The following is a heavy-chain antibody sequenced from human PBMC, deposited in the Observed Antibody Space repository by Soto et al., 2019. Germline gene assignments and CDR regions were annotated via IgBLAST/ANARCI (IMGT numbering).Heavy chain of an antibody. Sequence: QVQLQESGPGLVKPSETLSLTCTVSGGSVSSGGYYWSWIRQPPGKALEWIGYIYSIGTTNYNPSLKRRVTMSLDTSKNQFSLKLRSVTGADTAVYYCARAPSSGYYYSFVGYWGQGTLVTVSS. V-gene: IGHV4-61*08. J-gene: IGHJ4*02. CDR2: IYSIGTT. CDR1: GGSVSSGGYY. CDR3: ARAPSSGYYYSFVGY. D-gene: IGHD3-22*01.